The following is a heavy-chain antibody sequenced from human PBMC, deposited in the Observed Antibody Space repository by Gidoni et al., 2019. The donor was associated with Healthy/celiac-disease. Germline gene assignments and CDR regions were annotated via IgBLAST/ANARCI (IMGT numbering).Heavy chain of an antibody. CDR2: ISGSGGST. Sequence: EVQLLESGGGLVQPGGSLRLSCAASGFTFSSYAMSWVRQAPGKGLEWVSAISGSGGSTYYADSVKGRFTISRDNSKNTLYLQMNSLRAEDTAVYYCAKVSHCISTSCYGGWFDPWGQGTLVTVSS. D-gene: IGHD2-2*01. CDR3: AKVSHCISTSCYGGWFDP. J-gene: IGHJ5*02. CDR1: GFTFSSYA. V-gene: IGHV3-23*01.